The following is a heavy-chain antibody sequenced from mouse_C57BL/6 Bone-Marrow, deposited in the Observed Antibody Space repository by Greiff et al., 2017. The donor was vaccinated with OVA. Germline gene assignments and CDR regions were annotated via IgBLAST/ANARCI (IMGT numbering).Heavy chain of an antibody. Sequence: PAAAIDFSRYWMSWVRRAPGKGLEWIGEINPDSSTINYAPSLKDKFIISRDNAKNTLYLQMSKVRSEDTALYYCAIYYYGSSCLYFDVWGTGTTVTVSS. D-gene: IGHD1-1*01. CDR3: AIYYYGSSCLYFDV. CDR2: INPDSSTI. V-gene: IGHV4-1*01. J-gene: IGHJ1*03. CDR1: AIDFSRYW.